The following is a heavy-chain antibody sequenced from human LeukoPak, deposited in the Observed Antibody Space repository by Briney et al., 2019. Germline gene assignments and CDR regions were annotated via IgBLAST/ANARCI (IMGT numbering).Heavy chain of an antibody. D-gene: IGHD1-26*01. CDR3: AKAPNSGTLGEDY. CDR1: GFTFSSYS. V-gene: IGHV3-21*01. J-gene: IGHJ4*02. CDR2: ISSSSSYI. Sequence: GGSLRLSCAASGFTFSSYSMNWVRQAPGKGLEWVSSISSSSSYIYYADSVKGRFTISRDNAKNSLYLQMNSLRAEDTAVYYCAKAPNSGTLGEDYWGQGTLVTVSS.